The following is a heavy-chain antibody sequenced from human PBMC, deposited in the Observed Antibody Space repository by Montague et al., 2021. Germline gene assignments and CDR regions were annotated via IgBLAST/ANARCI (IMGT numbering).Heavy chain of an antibody. CDR3: ARNLASAAPGAFDI. CDR2: ITLDGSST. V-gene: IGHV3-74*01. D-gene: IGHD6-13*01. Sequence: RSLSSAASGFSFSSYWMHWVRQAPGKGLLWVSRITLDGSSTTFADSVKGRFTTSRDNAKATLYLQMNSLRVEDTAVYYCARNLASAAPGAFDIWGQGTMVTVSS. J-gene: IGHJ3*02. CDR1: GFSFSSYW.